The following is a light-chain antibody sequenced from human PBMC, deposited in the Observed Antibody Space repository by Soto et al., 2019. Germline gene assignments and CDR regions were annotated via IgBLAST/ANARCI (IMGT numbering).Light chain of an antibody. J-gene: IGKJ1*01. CDR2: DAS. CDR1: QGITNY. CDR3: QKYNGAPWT. Sequence: DIQMTQSPSSLSASVGDRVTITCRASQGITNYLAWYQQKPGKAPKLLIYDASTLQSGVPSRFTGSGSGTDFTLTINSLQPEDVATYYCQKYNGAPWTFGQGTKVEIK. V-gene: IGKV1-27*01.